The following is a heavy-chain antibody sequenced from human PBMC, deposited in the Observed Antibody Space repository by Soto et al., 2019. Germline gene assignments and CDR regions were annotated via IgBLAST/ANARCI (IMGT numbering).Heavy chain of an antibody. D-gene: IGHD6-13*01. Sequence: QVQLKESGPGLVKPSGTLSLTCAVSGGSIDSSDWWNWVRQPPGKGLEWIGEIFHGGTIIYNPSLKSRVTISVDKSRNQFSLELTSVTAADTAVYYCARDHHYRNSWSFDSWGQGTLVTVSS. CDR2: IFHGGTI. CDR1: GGSIDSSDW. CDR3: ARDHHYRNSWSFDS. V-gene: IGHV4-4*02. J-gene: IGHJ4*02.